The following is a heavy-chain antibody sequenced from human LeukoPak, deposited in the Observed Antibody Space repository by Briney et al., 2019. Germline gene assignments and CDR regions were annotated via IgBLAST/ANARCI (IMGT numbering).Heavy chain of an antibody. Sequence: PSETLSLTCAVSGDSFSSGYYWGWIRQPPGKGREWIGSIYHSGSTHYNPSLRSRVTMSVDTAKNQFSLKLSSVTAADTAVYYCARNRTSSYFDYWGQGTLVTVSS. J-gene: IGHJ4*02. CDR2: IYHSGST. CDR1: GDSFSSGYY. D-gene: IGHD2-2*01. CDR3: ARNRTSSYFDY. V-gene: IGHV4-38-2*01.